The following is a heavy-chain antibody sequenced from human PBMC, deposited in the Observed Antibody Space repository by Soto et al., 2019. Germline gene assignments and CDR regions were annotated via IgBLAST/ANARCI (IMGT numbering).Heavy chain of an antibody. Sequence: LRLSCAASGFTFSDYYMSWIRQAPGKGLEWVSYISSSSSYTNYADSVNGRFTISRDNAKNSLYLQMNSLRAEDTAVYYCASDGPPSPFHGFYYGMDVWGQGTTVTVSS. CDR1: GFTFSDYY. CDR3: ASDGPPSPFHGFYYGMDV. D-gene: IGHD6-25*01. CDR2: ISSSSSYT. J-gene: IGHJ6*02. V-gene: IGHV3-11*06.